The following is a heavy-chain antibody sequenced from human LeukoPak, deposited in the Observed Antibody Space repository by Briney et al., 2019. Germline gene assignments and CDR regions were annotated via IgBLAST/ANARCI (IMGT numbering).Heavy chain of an antibody. CDR3: ARGRRYSSLVDP. CDR1: GFTFSSYA. CDR2: ISYDGSNK. V-gene: IGHV3-30*04. J-gene: IGHJ5*02. Sequence: GGSLRLSCAASGFTFSSYAMSWVRQAPGKGLEWVAVISYDGSNKYYADSVKGRFTISRDNSKNTLYLQMNSLRAEDTAVYYCARGRRYSSLVDPWGQGTLVTVSS. D-gene: IGHD6-19*01.